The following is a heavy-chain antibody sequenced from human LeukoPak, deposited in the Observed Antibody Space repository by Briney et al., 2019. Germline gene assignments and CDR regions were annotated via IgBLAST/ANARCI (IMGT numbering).Heavy chain of an antibody. D-gene: IGHD2-15*01. CDR1: GGSISSSSYY. CDR3: ARQTKGSQFCSGGSCYSRWFDP. V-gene: IGHV4-39*01. Sequence: SETLSLTCTVSGGSISSSSYYWGWIRQPPGKGLEWIGSLYYSGNTYYNPSLNSRVTISVDTSKNQFSLKLSSVTAADTAVYYCARQTKGSQFCSGGSCYSRWFDPWGQGTLVTVSS. CDR2: LYYSGNT. J-gene: IGHJ5*02.